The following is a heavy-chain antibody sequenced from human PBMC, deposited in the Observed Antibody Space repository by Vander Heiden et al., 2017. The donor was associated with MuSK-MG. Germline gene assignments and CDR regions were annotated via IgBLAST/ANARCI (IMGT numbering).Heavy chain of an antibody. CDR3: AREQNAPDY. Sequence: QVQLQQWGAGPLKPSETLSLTCAVYGGSFSGYYWSWIRQPPGKGLEWIGEINHSGSTNYNPSLKSRVTISVDTSKNQFSLKLSAVTAADTAVYYCAREQNAPDYWGQGTLVTVSS. J-gene: IGHJ4*02. CDR1: GGSFSGYY. V-gene: IGHV4-34*01. D-gene: IGHD2-2*01. CDR2: INHSGST.